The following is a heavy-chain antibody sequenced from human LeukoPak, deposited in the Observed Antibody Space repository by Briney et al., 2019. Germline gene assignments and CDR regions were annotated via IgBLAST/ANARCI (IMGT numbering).Heavy chain of an antibody. CDR1: GFTFSSYG. CDR2: IRYDGSNK. V-gene: IGHV3-30*02. CDR3: ARGTVSSSSRFDY. J-gene: IGHJ4*02. D-gene: IGHD6-6*01. Sequence: GGSLRLSCAASGFTFSSYGMHWVRQAPGKGLEWVAFIRYDGSNKYYADSVKGRFTISRDNSKNTLYLQMNSLRAEDTAVYYCARGTVSSSSRFDYWGQGTLVTVSS.